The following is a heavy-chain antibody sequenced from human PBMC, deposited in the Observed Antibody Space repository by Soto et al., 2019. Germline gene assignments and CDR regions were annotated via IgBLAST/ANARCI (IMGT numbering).Heavy chain of an antibody. V-gene: IGHV4-31*03. Sequence: QVQLQESGPGLVKPSQTLSLTCTVSGGSINSGGYCWSWIRQHPGKGLDWIGCISYGGSTSYNPALKSRVTIAVDTSKNQFSLKLPSVTAADTAVYYCSRGILVWGQGALITVSS. CDR3: SRGILV. CDR1: GGSINSGGYC. J-gene: IGHJ4*02. CDR2: ISYGGST. D-gene: IGHD5-18*01.